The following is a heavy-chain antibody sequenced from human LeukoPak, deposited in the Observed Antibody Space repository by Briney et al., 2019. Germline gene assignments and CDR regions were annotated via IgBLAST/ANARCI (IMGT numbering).Heavy chain of an antibody. Sequence: GRSLRLSCAASGFTFSSYAMHWVRQAPGKGLEWVAVISYDGSNKYYADSVKGRFTISRDNSKNTLYLQMNSLRAEDTAVYYCAKGPLSGGPTYWGQGTLVTVSS. CDR2: ISYDGSNK. J-gene: IGHJ4*02. CDR3: AKGPLSGGPTY. D-gene: IGHD1-26*01. V-gene: IGHV3-30*04. CDR1: GFTFSSYA.